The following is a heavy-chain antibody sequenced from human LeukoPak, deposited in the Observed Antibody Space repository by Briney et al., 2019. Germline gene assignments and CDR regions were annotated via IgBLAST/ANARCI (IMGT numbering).Heavy chain of an antibody. J-gene: IGHJ4*02. CDR2: IKYGGSEK. CDR3: ARAEGYSYAFYFVY. D-gene: IGHD5-18*01. V-gene: IGHV3-7*04. Sequence: HPGGSLRLTCAASGFTFSSYWMTWVRHAPGKGLEWVANIKYGGSEKYYADSVKGRFTISRDNAKNSLYLQMHTLRAEDTAVYFCARAEGYSYAFYFVYWGQGTLVTVSS. CDR1: GFTFSSYW.